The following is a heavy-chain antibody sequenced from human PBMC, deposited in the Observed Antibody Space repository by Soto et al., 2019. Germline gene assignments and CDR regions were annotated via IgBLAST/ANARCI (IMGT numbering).Heavy chain of an antibody. CDR1: GFTFSSYS. V-gene: IGHV3-21*01. CDR2: ISSSSSYI. D-gene: IGHD3-22*01. Sequence: GRSLRLSCAASGFTFSSYSMNWVRQAPGKGLEWVSSISSSSSYIYYADSVKGRFTISRDNAKNSLYLQMNSLRAEDTAVYYCARAKYYYDSSGPPAYWGQGTLVTVSS. J-gene: IGHJ4*02. CDR3: ARAKYYYDSSGPPAY.